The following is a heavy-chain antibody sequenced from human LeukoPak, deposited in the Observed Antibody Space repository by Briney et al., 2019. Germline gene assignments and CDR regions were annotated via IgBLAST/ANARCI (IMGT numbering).Heavy chain of an antibody. CDR1: GFTFSSYS. Sequence: GGSLRLSCAASGFTFSSYSMNWVRQAPGKGLEWVSYISSSSSTIYYADSVKGRFTISRDNAKNSLYLQMNCLRAEDTAVYYCASPAAYYYDSSGYYAWGQGTLVTVSS. J-gene: IGHJ4*02. CDR3: ASPAAYYYDSSGYYA. D-gene: IGHD3-22*01. V-gene: IGHV3-48*01. CDR2: ISSSSSTI.